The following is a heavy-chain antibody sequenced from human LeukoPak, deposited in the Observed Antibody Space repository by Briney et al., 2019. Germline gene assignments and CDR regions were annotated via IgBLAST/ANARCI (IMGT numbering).Heavy chain of an antibody. CDR3: ARHKLAGDYDFWSGAIGSFDI. CDR2: IYYSGST. V-gene: IGHV4-59*08. Sequence: SETLSLTCTVSGGSFSSYYWSWIRQPPGKGLEWIGYIYYSGSTNYNPSLKSRVTISVDTSKNQFSLKLSSVTAADTAVYYCARHKLAGDYDFWSGAIGSFDIWGQGTMVTVSS. D-gene: IGHD3-3*01. CDR1: GGSFSSYY. J-gene: IGHJ3*02.